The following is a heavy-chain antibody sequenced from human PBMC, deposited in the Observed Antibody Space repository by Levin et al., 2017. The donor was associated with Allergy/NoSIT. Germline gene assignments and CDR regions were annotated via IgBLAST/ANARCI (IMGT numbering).Heavy chain of an antibody. CDR1: GFTFSSYG. J-gene: IGHJ4*02. V-gene: IGHV3-30*18. CDR3: AKDRVGGYYGSGSLDY. CDR2: ISYDGSNK. D-gene: IGHD3-10*01. Sequence: GGSLRLSCAASGFTFSSYGMHWVRQAPGKGLEWVAVISYDGSNKYYADSVKGRFTISRDNSKNTLYLQMNSLRAEDTAVYYCAKDRVGGYYGSGSLDYWGQGTLVTVSS.